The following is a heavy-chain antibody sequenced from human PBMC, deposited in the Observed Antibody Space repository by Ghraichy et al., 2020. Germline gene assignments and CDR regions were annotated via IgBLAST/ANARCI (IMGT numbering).Heavy chain of an antibody. CDR3: ARGGVDYGGNSGVAGFDY. CDR2: IYYSGST. Sequence: SETLSLTCIVSGGSVSSGGYYWSWIRQHPGKGLEWIGYIYYSGSTYYNPSLKSRVIISVDTSKNQFSLKLSSVTAADTAVYYCARGGVDYGGNSGVAGFDYWGQGTLVTVSS. J-gene: IGHJ4*02. CDR1: GGSVSSGGYY. D-gene: IGHD4-23*01. V-gene: IGHV4-31*03.